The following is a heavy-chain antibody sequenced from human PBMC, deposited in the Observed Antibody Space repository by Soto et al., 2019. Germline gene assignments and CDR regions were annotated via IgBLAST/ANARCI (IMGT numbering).Heavy chain of an antibody. V-gene: IGHV5-51*01. Sequence: GESLKISCRGFGYTFNTYWIGWVRQMPGKGLEWMGVMSPGNSDIRYSPAFQGQVSISADTSISTAYLQWSSLKTSDTAVYYCARGVAGSGFDLWGQGTLVTVSS. CDR3: ARGVAGSGFDL. D-gene: IGHD6-19*01. CDR2: MSPGNSDI. J-gene: IGHJ4*02. CDR1: GYTFNTYW.